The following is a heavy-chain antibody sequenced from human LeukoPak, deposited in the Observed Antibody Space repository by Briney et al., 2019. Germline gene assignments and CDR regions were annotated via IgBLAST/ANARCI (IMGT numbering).Heavy chain of an antibody. CDR3: ARRYYDSSGSPFPY. Sequence: PGGSLRLSCAASGFTFSSYAMPRVRQAPGKGLEWVAVISYDGSNKYYADSVKGRFTISRDNSKNTLYLQMNSLRAEDTAVYYCARRYYDSSGSPFPYWGQGTLVTVSS. CDR2: ISYDGSNK. CDR1: GFTFSSYA. V-gene: IGHV3-30-3*01. D-gene: IGHD3-22*01. J-gene: IGHJ4*02.